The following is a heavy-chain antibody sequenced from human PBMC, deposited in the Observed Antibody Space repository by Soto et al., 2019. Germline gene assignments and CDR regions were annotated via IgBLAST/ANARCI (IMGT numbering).Heavy chain of an antibody. CDR1: GGSFSGYY. D-gene: IGHD3-3*02. CDR3: ASPKIAFYNWFDP. Sequence: SETXSLTCAVYGGSFSGYYWGWIRQPPGKGLEWIGSIYYSGSTYYNPSLKSRVTISVDTSKNQFSLKLSSVTAADTAVYYCASPKIAFYNWFDPWGQGTLVTVSS. V-gene: IGHV4-39*01. CDR2: IYYSGST. J-gene: IGHJ5*02.